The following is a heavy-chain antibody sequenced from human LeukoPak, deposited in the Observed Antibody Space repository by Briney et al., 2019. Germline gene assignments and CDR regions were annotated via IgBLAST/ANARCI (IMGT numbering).Heavy chain of an antibody. Sequence: PSETLSLTCTVSGGSLSSYYWSWLRQPPGKGLEWIGYINHIGSTNYNPSLSSRVTISVDTSKSQFSLKLRSVTAADTAVYYCASEALTIFPPYFDSWGQGTLVTVSS. J-gene: IGHJ4*02. CDR1: GGSLSSYY. CDR3: ASEALTIFPPYFDS. V-gene: IGHV4-59*01. CDR2: INHIGST. D-gene: IGHD3-9*01.